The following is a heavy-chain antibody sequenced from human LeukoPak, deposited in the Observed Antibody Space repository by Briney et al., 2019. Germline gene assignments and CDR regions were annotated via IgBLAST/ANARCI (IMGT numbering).Heavy chain of an antibody. CDR3: ARDLNHYFDY. Sequence: ASVKVSCKASGYTFTGYYMHWVRQAPGQGLEWMGWINPNSGGTNYAQKFQGWVTMTRDTSISTAYMELSSLRSEDTAVYYCARDLNHYFDYWGQGTLVTASS. J-gene: IGHJ4*02. V-gene: IGHV1-2*04. CDR2: INPNSGGT. CDR1: GYTFTGYY.